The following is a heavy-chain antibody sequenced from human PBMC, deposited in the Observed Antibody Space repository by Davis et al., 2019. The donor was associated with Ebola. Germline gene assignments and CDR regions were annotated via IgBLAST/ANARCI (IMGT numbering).Heavy chain of an antibody. J-gene: IGHJ1*01. CDR2: ISSSSSYI. Sequence: GESLKISCAASGFTFSSYWMHWVRQAPGKGLVWVSSISSSSSYIYYADSVKGRFTISRDNSKNTLYLQMNSLRAEDTAVYYCAKGWQQTQYFQHWGQGTLVTVSS. CDR3: AKGWQQTQYFQH. D-gene: IGHD6-13*01. CDR1: GFTFSSYW. V-gene: IGHV3-21*04.